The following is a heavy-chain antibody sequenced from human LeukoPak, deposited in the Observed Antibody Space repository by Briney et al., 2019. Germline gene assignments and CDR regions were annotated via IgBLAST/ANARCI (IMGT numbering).Heavy chain of an antibody. V-gene: IGHV3-7*03. CDR2: IKQDGSEK. Sequence: GGSLRLSCAASGFTFSSYWMSWVRQAPGKGLEWVANIKQDGSEKYYVDSVKGRFTISRDNAKNSLYLQMNSLRAEDTAVYYCAKYEYYYGSGSYPNEYDAFDIWGQGTMVTVSS. CDR1: GFTFSSYW. J-gene: IGHJ3*02. D-gene: IGHD3-10*01. CDR3: AKYEYYYGSGSYPNEYDAFDI.